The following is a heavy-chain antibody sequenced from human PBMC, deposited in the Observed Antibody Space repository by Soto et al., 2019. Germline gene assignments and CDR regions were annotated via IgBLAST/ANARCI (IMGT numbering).Heavy chain of an antibody. V-gene: IGHV1-46*03. CDR1: GYTFTSYY. J-gene: IGHJ4*02. CDR2: INPSGGST. Sequence: QVQLVQSGAEVKKPGASVKVSCKASGYTFTSYYMHWVRQAPGQGLEWMGIINPSGGSTSYAQKFXXRXTXXRDTSTSTVYMELSSLRSEDTAVYYCARDRDGIDYWGQGTLVTVSS. CDR3: ARDRDGIDY.